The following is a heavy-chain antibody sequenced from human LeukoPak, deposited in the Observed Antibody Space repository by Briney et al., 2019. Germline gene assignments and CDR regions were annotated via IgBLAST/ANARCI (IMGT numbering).Heavy chain of an antibody. CDR1: GGSISSYY. V-gene: IGHV4-4*07. Sequence: SETLSLTCTVSGGSISSYYWSWIRQPVGKGLEWIGRIYTSGSTNYNPSLKSRVTMSVDTSKNQFSLKLSSVTAADTAVYYCARDFRRYYYGSGSDNWFDPWGQGTLVTVSS. J-gene: IGHJ5*02. D-gene: IGHD3-10*01. CDR3: ARDFRRYYYGSGSDNWFDP. CDR2: IYTSGST.